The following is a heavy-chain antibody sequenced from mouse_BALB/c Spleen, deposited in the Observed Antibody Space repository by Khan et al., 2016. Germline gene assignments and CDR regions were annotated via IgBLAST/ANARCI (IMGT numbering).Heavy chain of an antibody. CDR3: ARERWLLGFFDY. V-gene: IGHV1-4*01. Sequence: QVQLQQSGAELARPGASVKMSCKASGYTFTSYTMFWVKQRPGQGLEWLGYVNPSNVYTDYNQQFKDKAKLTADKSSSTADMQRNSLTSEDSAVYYCARERWLLGFFDYWGRGTTLTVSS. CDR2: VNPSNVYT. D-gene: IGHD2-3*01. CDR1: GYTFTSYT. J-gene: IGHJ2*01.